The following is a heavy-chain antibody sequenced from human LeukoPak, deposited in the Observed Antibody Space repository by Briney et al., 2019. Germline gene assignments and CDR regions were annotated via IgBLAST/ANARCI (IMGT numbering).Heavy chain of an antibody. D-gene: IGHD6-19*01. CDR2: ISSSGSTI. Sequence: GGSLRLSCAASGFTFSDYYMSWIRQAPGKGLEWVSYISSSGSTIYYADSVKGRFTISRDNSKNTLYLQMNSLRAEDTAVYYCAKDLWTDSSGWNYCDYWGQGTLVTVSS. V-gene: IGHV3-11*01. CDR3: AKDLWTDSSGWNYCDY. J-gene: IGHJ4*02. CDR1: GFTFSDYY.